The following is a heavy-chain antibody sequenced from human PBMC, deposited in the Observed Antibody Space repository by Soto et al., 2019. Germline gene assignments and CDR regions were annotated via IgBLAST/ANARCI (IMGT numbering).Heavy chain of an antibody. CDR2: IIPIFGTA. CDR3: ARKDSGYYYAWFDP. CDR1: GGTFSSYA. J-gene: IGHJ5*02. Sequence: ASVKVSCKASGGTFSSYAISWVRQAPGQGLEWMGGIIPIFGTANYAQKFQGRVTITADESTSTAYMELSSLRSEDTAVYYCARKDSGYYYAWFDPWGQGTLVTVSS. D-gene: IGHD3-22*01. V-gene: IGHV1-69*13.